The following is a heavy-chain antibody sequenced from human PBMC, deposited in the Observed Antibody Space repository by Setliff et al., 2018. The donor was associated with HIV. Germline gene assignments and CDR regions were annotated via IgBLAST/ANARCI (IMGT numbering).Heavy chain of an antibody. D-gene: IGHD3-10*01. CDR1: GYSISSGYY. Sequence: PSETLSLTCAVSGYSISSGYYWGWIRQPPGKGPEWIGSIYHSGSTYYSPSLMSRVTISVDTSKNQFSLNLSSVTAAVTAVYYCARHAWFGELLGYYFDYWGQGKMVTVSS. CDR2: IYHSGST. V-gene: IGHV4-38-2*01. CDR3: ARHAWFGELLGYYFDY. J-gene: IGHJ4*02.